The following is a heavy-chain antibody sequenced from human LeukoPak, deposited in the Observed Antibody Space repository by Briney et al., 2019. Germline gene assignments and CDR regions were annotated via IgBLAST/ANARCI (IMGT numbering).Heavy chain of an antibody. CDR2: ISSSSSYT. CDR3: AKSSSVYSSSWPLDY. Sequence: GGSLRLSCAASGFTFSDYYMSWIRQAPGKGLEWVSYISSSSSYTNYADSVKGRFSISRDNSKNTLYLQMNSLRAEDTAVYYCAKSSSVYSSSWPLDYWGQGTLVTVSS. CDR1: GFTFSDYY. J-gene: IGHJ4*02. D-gene: IGHD6-13*01. V-gene: IGHV3-11*03.